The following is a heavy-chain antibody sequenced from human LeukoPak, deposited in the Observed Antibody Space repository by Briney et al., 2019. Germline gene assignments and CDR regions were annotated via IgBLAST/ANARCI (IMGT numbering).Heavy chain of an antibody. D-gene: IGHD4-17*01. CDR1: GFTFNKYA. CDR3: AKLSTYGDSTEDH. Sequence: PGGSLRLSCAASGFTFNKYAMSWVRQAPGRGLEWVSSVSIGGGSREYADSVKGRFTISRDNSQNTLYLQLNSLRVEDTAVYYCAKLSTYGDSTEDHWGQGTLVTVSS. CDR2: VSIGGGSR. V-gene: IGHV3-23*01. J-gene: IGHJ4*02.